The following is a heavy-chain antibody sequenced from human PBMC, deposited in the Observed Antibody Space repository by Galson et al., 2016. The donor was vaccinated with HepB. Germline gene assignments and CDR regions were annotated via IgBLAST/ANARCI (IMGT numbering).Heavy chain of an antibody. CDR1: GGSISSYY. J-gene: IGHJ4*03. V-gene: IGHV4-59*01. Sequence: SETLSLTCTVSGGSISSYYWSWIRQPPGKGLEWIGYIHYRLSTNYDPSLPSRVTISVDTSKNQFSLKLTSVTAAGTALYYCAGRYYDFWSGYYREYWGQGTLVIVSS. D-gene: IGHD3-3*01. CDR2: IHYRLST. CDR3: AGRYYDFWSGYYREY.